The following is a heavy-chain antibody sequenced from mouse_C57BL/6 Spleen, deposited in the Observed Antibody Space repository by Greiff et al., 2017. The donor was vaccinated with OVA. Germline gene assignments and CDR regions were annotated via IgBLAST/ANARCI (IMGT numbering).Heavy chain of an antibody. V-gene: IGHV5-17*01. CDR3: ARKEDYDDYAMDY. Sequence: DVHLVESGGGLVKPGGSLKLSCAASGFTFSDYGMHWVRQAPEKGLEWVAYISSGSSTIYYAATVKGRFTISRDNAKNTLFLQMTSLRSEDTAMYYCARKEDYDDYAMDYWGQGTSVTVSS. D-gene: IGHD2-4*01. CDR2: ISSGSSTI. J-gene: IGHJ4*01. CDR1: GFTFSDYG.